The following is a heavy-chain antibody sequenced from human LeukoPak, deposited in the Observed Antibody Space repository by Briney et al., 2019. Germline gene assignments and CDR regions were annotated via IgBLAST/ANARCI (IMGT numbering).Heavy chain of an antibody. Sequence: PSETLSLTCTVSGGSISSHYWSWIRQSPGKGLEWIGYIYHSGSTNYNPSLKSRVTISVDTSKNQFSLNLSSVTAADTAVYYCARGGYSSSPLDYWGQGTLVIVSS. V-gene: IGHV4-59*11. D-gene: IGHD6-6*01. J-gene: IGHJ4*02. CDR3: ARGGYSSSPLDY. CDR1: GGSISSHY. CDR2: IYHSGST.